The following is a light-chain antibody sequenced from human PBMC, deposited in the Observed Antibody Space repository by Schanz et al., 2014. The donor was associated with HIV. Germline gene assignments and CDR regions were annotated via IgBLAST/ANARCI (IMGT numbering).Light chain of an antibody. CDR3: QHYGSS. Sequence: EIVLTQSPGSLSLSPGERATLSCRASQSVSSTYIAWYQQKRGQVPRLLIYSASRRANGIPDRFSGSGSGTDFTLTISRLEPEDFAVYYCQHYGSSFGPGTKVDIK. CDR2: SAS. J-gene: IGKJ3*01. V-gene: IGKV3-20*01. CDR1: QSVSSTY.